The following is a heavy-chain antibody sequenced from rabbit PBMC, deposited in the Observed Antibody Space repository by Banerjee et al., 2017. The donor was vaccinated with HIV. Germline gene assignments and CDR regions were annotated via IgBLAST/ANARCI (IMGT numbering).Heavy chain of an antibody. CDR2: ISTGGSST. CDR3: VRLTDTSSSGYYFNL. Sequence: HLKETGGGLVQPGGSLTLSCKASGFSLSSYSMSWVRQAPGKGLEWIGIISTGGSSTYYASWVNGRFSISSHNAQNTLYLQLNSLTAADTATYFCVRLTDTSSSGYYFNLWGPGTLVTVS. CDR1: GFSLSSYS. J-gene: IGHJ4*01. D-gene: IGHD1-1*01. V-gene: IGHV1S7*01.